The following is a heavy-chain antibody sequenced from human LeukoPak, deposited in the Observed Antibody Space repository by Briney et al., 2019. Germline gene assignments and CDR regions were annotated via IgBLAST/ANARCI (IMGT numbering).Heavy chain of an antibody. CDR2: ISSSSSYI. CDR3: ARVLTTFNHDAFDI. V-gene: IGHV3-21*01. Sequence: GGSLRLSCAASGFTFSSYSMNWVRQAPGKGLEWVSSISSSSSYICYADSVKGRFTISRDNAKNSLYLQMNSLRAEDTAVYYCARVLTTFNHDAFDIWGQGTMVTVSS. D-gene: IGHD2/OR15-2a*01. CDR1: GFTFSSYS. J-gene: IGHJ3*02.